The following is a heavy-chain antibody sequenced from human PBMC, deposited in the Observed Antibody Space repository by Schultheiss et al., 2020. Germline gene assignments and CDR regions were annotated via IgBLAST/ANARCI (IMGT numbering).Heavy chain of an antibody. Sequence: SLRLSCAASGFTFSPYAMHWVRQAPGKGLVWVAVIWYDGSNKYYADSVKGRFTISRDNSKNTLYLQMNSLRAEDTAVYYCARARPRYLSGMDVWGQGTTVTVSS. CDR3: ARARPRYLSGMDV. CDR1: GFTFSPYA. V-gene: IGHV3-33*08. J-gene: IGHJ6*02. CDR2: IWYDGSNK. D-gene: IGHD3-16*02.